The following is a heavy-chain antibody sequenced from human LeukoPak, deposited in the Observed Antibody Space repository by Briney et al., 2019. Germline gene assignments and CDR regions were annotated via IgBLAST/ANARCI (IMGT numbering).Heavy chain of an antibody. D-gene: IGHD3-9*01. CDR1: GYTFTGYY. Sequence: GASVKVSCKASGYTFTGYYMHWVRQAPGKGLEWMGGFDPEDGETIYAQKFQGRVTMTEDTSTDTAYMELSSLRSEDTAVYYCATGRHFDWLFDYWGQGTLVTVSS. CDR2: FDPEDGET. J-gene: IGHJ4*02. V-gene: IGHV1-24*01. CDR3: ATGRHFDWLFDY.